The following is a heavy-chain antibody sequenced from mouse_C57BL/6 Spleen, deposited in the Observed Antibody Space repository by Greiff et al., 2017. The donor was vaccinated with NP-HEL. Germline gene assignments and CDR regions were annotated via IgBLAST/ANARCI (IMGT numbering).Heavy chain of an antibody. CDR3: ARRGPDSNYFDY. D-gene: IGHD2-5*01. Sequence: VQLQQPGAELVMPGASVKLSCKASGYTFTSYWMHWVKQRPGQGLEWIGEIDPSDSYTNYNQKFKGKSTLTVDKSPSTAYMQLSSLTSEDSAVYYCARRGPDSNYFDYWGQGTTLTVSS. J-gene: IGHJ2*01. CDR1: GYTFTSYW. CDR2: IDPSDSYT. V-gene: IGHV1-69*01.